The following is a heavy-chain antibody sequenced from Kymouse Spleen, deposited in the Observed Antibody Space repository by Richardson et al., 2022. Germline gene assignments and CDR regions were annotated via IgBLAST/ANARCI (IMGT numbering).Heavy chain of an antibody. CDR3: AKGRYFDWLLDY. V-gene: IGHV3-9*01. CDR2: ISWNSGSI. J-gene: IGHJ4*02. CDR1: GFTFDDYA. D-gene: IGHD3-9*01. Sequence: EVQLVESGGGLVQPGRSLRLSCAASGFTFDDYAMHWVRQAPGKGLEWVSGISWNSGSIGYADSVKGRFTISRDNAKNSLYLQMNSLRAEDTALYYCAKGRYFDWLLDYWGQGTLVTVSS.